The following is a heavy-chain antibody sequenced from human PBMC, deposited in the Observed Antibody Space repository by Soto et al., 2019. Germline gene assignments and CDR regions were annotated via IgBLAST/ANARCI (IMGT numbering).Heavy chain of an antibody. Sequence: QVQLVESGGGVVQPGRSLRLSCAASGFTFSSYGMHWVRQAPGKGLEWVAVIWYDGRNKYYADSVKGRFTILRDNAKKTLYLQMNSLTAEVTAVHYCARDPMGITIFGVVSSLFVYWGQGTLVTVSS. D-gene: IGHD3-3*01. J-gene: IGHJ4*02. CDR1: GFTFSSYG. CDR2: IWYDGRNK. CDR3: ARDPMGITIFGVVSSLFVY. V-gene: IGHV3-33*01.